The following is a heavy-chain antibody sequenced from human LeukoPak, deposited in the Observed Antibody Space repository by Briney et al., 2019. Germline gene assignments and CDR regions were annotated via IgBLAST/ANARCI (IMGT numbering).Heavy chain of an antibody. Sequence: GGSLRLSCAASGFTFSSYEMNWVRQAPGKGLEWVSYISSSGSTLYYADSVKGRFTISGVNAKNSLYLQMNSLRAEDTALYYCARIYSSGSRYYFDYWGQGTLVTVSS. CDR2: ISSSGSTL. D-gene: IGHD6-19*01. CDR3: ARIYSSGSRYYFDY. V-gene: IGHV3-48*03. J-gene: IGHJ4*02. CDR1: GFTFSSYE.